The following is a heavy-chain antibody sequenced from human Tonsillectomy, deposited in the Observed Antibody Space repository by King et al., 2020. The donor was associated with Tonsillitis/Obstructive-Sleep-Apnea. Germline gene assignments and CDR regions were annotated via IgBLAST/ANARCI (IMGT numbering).Heavy chain of an antibody. J-gene: IGHJ2*01. D-gene: IGHD4-17*01. V-gene: IGHV1-46*01. Sequence: VQLVQSGAEVKKPGASVKVSCKASGYTFTSYYMHWVRQAPGQGLEWMGVINPSGGGTRYAQKFQGRLTMTRDTSTSTVYMELSSLRSEDTAVYYCARDRNGDPEWYFDLWGRGTLVTVSS. CDR2: INPSGGGT. CDR3: ARDRNGDPEWYFDL. CDR1: GYTFTSYY.